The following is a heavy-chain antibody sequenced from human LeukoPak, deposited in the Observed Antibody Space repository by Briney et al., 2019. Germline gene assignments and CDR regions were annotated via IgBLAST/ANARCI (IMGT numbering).Heavy chain of an antibody. D-gene: IGHD4-17*01. J-gene: IGHJ3*02. CDR2: ISSSSSYI. CDR3: AGINDYGDPTGAFDI. CDR1: GFTFSTYS. V-gene: IGHV3-21*01. Sequence: GGSLRLSCAAAGFTFSTYSMNWVRQAPGKGLEWVSSISSSSSYIHYADSVKGRFTISRDNAKNSLFLQMNSLRAEDTAVYYCAGINDYGDPTGAFDIWGQGTMVTVSS.